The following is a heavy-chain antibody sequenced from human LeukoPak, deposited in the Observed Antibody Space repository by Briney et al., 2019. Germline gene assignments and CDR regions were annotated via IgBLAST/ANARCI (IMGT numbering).Heavy chain of an antibody. Sequence: SETLSLTCTVSGGSISSYYWSWIRQPPGKGLEWIGEINHSGSTNYNPSLKSRVTISVDTSKNQFSLKLSSVTAADTAVYYCARGHSSGWSIDYWGQGTLVTVSS. CDR1: GGSISSYY. CDR3: ARGHSSGWSIDY. J-gene: IGHJ4*02. V-gene: IGHV4-34*01. CDR2: INHSGST. D-gene: IGHD6-19*01.